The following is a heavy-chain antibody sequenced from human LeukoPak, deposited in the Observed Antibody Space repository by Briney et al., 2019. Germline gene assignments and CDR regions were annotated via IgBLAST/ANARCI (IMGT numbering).Heavy chain of an antibody. D-gene: IGHD1-7*01. CDR3: AREELLAFDY. V-gene: IGHV1-2*02. Sequence: ASVKVSCKASGYTFTGYYIQWVRQAPGQGLEWMGWINPNSGGTNYAQKFQGRVTMTRDTSISTAYMELSRLRSDDTAVYYCAREELLAFDYWGQGSLVTVSS. CDR1: GYTFTGYY. J-gene: IGHJ4*02. CDR2: INPNSGGT.